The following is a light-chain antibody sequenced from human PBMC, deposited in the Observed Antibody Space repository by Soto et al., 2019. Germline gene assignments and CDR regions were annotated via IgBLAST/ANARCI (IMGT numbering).Light chain of an antibody. CDR2: DAY. V-gene: IGKV3-11*01. CDR1: QSISDT. CDR3: QQRHMWPIT. Sequence: EIVMTHSPATLSVSPGGRAILSCRASQSISDTLAWYQQKPGQAPRLLIYDAYNRATGIPPRFSGSGSGTDFTLTISSLEPEDSAVYYCQQRHMWPITFGQGTRLEIK. J-gene: IGKJ5*01.